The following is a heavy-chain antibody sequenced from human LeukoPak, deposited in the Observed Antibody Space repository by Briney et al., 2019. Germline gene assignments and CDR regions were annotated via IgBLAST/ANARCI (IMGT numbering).Heavy chain of an antibody. J-gene: IGHJ4*02. Sequence: GGSLRLSCAASGFTFSSYAMSWVRQAPGKGLEWVSAISGSGGSTYYADSVKGRFTISRDNSKNSLYLHMNSLRAEDTALYYCAREPYYDSSGYSPDYWGQGTLVTVSS. CDR1: GFTFSSYA. D-gene: IGHD3-22*01. CDR3: AREPYYDSSGYSPDY. V-gene: IGHV3-23*01. CDR2: ISGSGGST.